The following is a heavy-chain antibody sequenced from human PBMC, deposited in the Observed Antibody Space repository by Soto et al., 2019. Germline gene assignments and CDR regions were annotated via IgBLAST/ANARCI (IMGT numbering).Heavy chain of an antibody. CDR2: ISTDKGKT. CDR1: GYTFTSFG. V-gene: IGHV1-18*01. J-gene: IGHJ4*02. Sequence: QVQLVQSGPEVMKPGASVKVFCKTSGYTFTSFGISWVRQAPGQGLEWMGWISTDKGKTNYAQKFQGRVTMTKDTSTSTAYMELGSLRSDDTAVYYCATRSPAFDYWGQGTLVTVSS. CDR3: ATRSPAFDY.